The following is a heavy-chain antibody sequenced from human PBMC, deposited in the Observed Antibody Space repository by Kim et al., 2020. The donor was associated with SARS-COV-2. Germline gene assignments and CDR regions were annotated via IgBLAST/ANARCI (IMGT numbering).Heavy chain of an antibody. V-gene: IGHV1-2*06. CDR2: INSNSGGT. CDR3: ARAEILRFWGGMDV. Sequence: ASVKVSCKASGYTFTGYYMHWVRQAPGQGLAWMGRINSNSGGTNYAQKLQGRVTMTRDTSISTAYMELSRLRSDDTAVYYCARAEILRFWGGMDVWGQGTAVTVSS. D-gene: IGHD3-3*01. CDR1: GYTFTGYY. J-gene: IGHJ6*02.